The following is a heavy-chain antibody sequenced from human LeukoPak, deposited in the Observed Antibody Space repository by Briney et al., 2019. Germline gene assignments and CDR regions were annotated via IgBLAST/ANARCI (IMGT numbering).Heavy chain of an antibody. D-gene: IGHD3-10*01. CDR2: IRYDGSNK. CDR1: GFTFSSYG. CDR3: AKDAITMVRGVSVYFDY. V-gene: IGHV3-30*02. Sequence: GGSLRLSCAASGFTFSSYGMHWVRQAPGKWLEWVAFIRYDGSNKYYADSVKGRFTISRDNSKNTLYLQMNSLRAEDTAVYYCAKDAITMVRGVSVYFDYWGQGTLVTVSS. J-gene: IGHJ4*02.